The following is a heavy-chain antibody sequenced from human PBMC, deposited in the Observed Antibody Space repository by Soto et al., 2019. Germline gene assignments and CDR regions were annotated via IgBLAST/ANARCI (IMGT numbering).Heavy chain of an antibody. CDR2: ISGSGGST. Sequence: PGGSLRLSCATSGFSFSTYNMNWVRQAPGKGLEWVSAISGSGGSTYYADSVKGRFTISRDNSKNTLYLQMNSLRAEDTAVSYCAKAGATMLVVAYLVPYFDYWGQGTLVTVSS. CDR3: AKAGATMLVVAYLVPYFDY. CDR1: GFSFSTYN. J-gene: IGHJ4*02. V-gene: IGHV3-23*01. D-gene: IGHD3-22*01.